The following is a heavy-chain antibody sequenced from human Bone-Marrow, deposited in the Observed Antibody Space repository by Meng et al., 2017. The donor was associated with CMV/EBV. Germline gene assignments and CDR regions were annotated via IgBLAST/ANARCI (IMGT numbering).Heavy chain of an antibody. Sequence: ASVKVSCKASGYTFTGYYMHWVRQAPGQGLEWMGWINPNSGGTNYAQKFQGRVTMTRDTSISTAYMELSRLRSDDTAVYYCAREGAARLFWFPNWFDPWGQGTLVTVSS. CDR3: AREGAARLFWFPNWFDP. D-gene: IGHD6-6*01. V-gene: IGHV1-2*02. CDR1: GYTFTGYY. CDR2: INPNSGGT. J-gene: IGHJ5*02.